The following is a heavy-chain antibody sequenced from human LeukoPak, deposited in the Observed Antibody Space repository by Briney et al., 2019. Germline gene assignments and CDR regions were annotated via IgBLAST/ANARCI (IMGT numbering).Heavy chain of an antibody. J-gene: IGHJ4*02. V-gene: IGHV3-30*02. CDR1: GFTFSSYG. CDR2: IRYDGSNK. Sequence: GGSLRLSCAASGFTFSSYGMHWVRQALGKGLEWVAFIRYDGSNKYYADSVKGRFTISRDNSKNTLYLQMNSLRAEDTAVYYCAKDLMYYYDQQGFGWGQGTLVTVSS. CDR3: AKDLMYYYDQQGFG. D-gene: IGHD3-22*01.